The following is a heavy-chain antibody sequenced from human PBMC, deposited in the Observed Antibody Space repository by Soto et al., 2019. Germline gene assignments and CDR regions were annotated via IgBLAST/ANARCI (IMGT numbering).Heavy chain of an antibody. V-gene: IGHV3-9*01. CDR3: AKDSGSAFVAGTLFDY. Sequence: GGSLRLSCAASGFTFDDYAMHWVRQAPGKGLEWVSGISWNSGSIGYADSVKGRFTISRDNAKNSLYLQMNSLRAEDTALYYCAKDSGSAFVAGTLFDYWGQGTLVTVSS. CDR1: GFTFDDYA. D-gene: IGHD6-19*01. CDR2: ISWNSGSI. J-gene: IGHJ4*02.